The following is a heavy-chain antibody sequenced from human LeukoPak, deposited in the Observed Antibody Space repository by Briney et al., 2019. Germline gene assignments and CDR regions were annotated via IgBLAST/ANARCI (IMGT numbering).Heavy chain of an antibody. V-gene: IGHV1-18*01. Sequence: ASVKVSCKASGYTFTSYGISWVRQAPGQGLEWMGWISAYNGNTNYAQKLQGRVTMPTDTSTSTAYMELRNLRSDDTAVYYCARGDIVVVPAARGPFDYWGQGTLVTVSS. D-gene: IGHD2-2*01. CDR2: ISAYNGNT. J-gene: IGHJ4*02. CDR1: GYTFTSYG. CDR3: ARGDIVVVPAARGPFDY.